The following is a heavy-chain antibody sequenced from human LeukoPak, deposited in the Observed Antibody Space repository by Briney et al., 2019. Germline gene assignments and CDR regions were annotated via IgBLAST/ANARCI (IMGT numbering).Heavy chain of an antibody. CDR2: INPSGGST. J-gene: IGHJ5*02. Sequence: ASVKVCCKASGYTFTSYYMHWVRQAPGQGLEWMGIINPSGGSTSYAQKFQGRVTMTRDTSTSTVYMELSSLRSEDTAVYYCARDAHDSEVVITNNWFDPWGQGTLVTVSS. CDR3: ARDAHDSEVVITNNWFDP. D-gene: IGHD3-22*01. CDR1: GYTFTSYY. V-gene: IGHV1-46*01.